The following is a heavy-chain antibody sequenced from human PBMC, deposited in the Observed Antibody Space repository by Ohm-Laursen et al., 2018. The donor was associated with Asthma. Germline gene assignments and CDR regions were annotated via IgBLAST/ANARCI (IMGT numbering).Heavy chain of an antibody. CDR1: GYTFTSYY. Sequence: ASVKVSCKTSGYTFTSYYMHWVRQAPGQGLEWMGRINPNSGGTNYAQKFQGRVTMTRDTSISTAYMELSRLRSDDTAVYYCARVWGFDSSSSLDYWGQGTLATVSS. J-gene: IGHJ4*02. CDR3: ARVWGFDSSSSLDY. CDR2: INPNSGGT. D-gene: IGHD6-13*01. V-gene: IGHV1-2*06.